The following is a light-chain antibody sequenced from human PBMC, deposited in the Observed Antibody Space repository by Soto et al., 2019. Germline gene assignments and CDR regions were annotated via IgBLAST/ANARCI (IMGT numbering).Light chain of an antibody. CDR2: STN. Sequence: QAVVTQEPSFSVSPGRTFTLTCGLSSGSVSTSYYPSWYQQTPGQAPRTLIYSTNTRSSGVPDRFSGSILGNKAALTITGAQADDESDYYCVLYMGSGIWVFGGGTKLTVL. J-gene: IGLJ3*02. CDR3: VLYMGSGIWV. V-gene: IGLV8-61*01. CDR1: SGSVSTSYY.